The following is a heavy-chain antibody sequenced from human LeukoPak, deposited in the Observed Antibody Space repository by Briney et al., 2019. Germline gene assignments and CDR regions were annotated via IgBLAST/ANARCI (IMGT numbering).Heavy chain of an antibody. V-gene: IGHV4-39*07. Sequence: SETLSLTCTVSGASISSSPHYWGWLRQAPGKGLEWLGTLYYSGTTFYKPSLKSRLTMSVDTSKNQFSLMLTSVTAADTAVYYCARGVGSPWRGYLDYWGQGTLVTVSS. CDR2: LYYSGTT. CDR3: ARGVGSPWRGYLDY. D-gene: IGHD3-3*01. J-gene: IGHJ4*02. CDR1: GASISSSPHY.